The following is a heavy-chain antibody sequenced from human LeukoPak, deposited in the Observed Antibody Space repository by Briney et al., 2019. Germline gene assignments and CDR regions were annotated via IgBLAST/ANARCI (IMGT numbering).Heavy chain of an antibody. CDR2: INHSGSI. Sequence: KPSETLTFTCAVYGGSFSGSYWSWISQPPGKGLEWIGEINHSGSINYNPSLKSRVTISVDSSKNQFSLKLTSVTAEDTAVYYCARQNFVVVTAIRFFDYWGQGTLVTVSS. V-gene: IGHV4-34*01. D-gene: IGHD2-21*02. CDR1: GGSFSGSY. J-gene: IGHJ4*02. CDR3: ARQNFVVVTAIRFFDY.